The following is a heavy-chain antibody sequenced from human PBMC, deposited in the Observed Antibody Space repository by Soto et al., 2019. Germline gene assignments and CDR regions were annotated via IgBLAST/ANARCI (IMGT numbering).Heavy chain of an antibody. CDR1: GYSFTSFG. J-gene: IGHJ6*02. V-gene: IGHV1-18*04. CDR2: ISGYNGHT. CDR3: ARDCYGMDV. Sequence: QIQLVQSGAEVKKPGASVKVSCKASGYSFTSFGISWVRQAPGQGLEWMGWISGYNGHTNYAQKVQGRVTVTTDTSTSTAYMELRSLSSDDTAMYYCARDCYGMDVWGQGTTVTVSS.